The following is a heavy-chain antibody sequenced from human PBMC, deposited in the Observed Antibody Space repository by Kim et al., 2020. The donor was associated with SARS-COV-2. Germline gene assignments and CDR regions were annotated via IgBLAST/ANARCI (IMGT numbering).Heavy chain of an antibody. V-gene: IGHV3-23*01. CDR3: AQGDSYYDICLGN. CDR2: ISGGGGMT. D-gene: IGHD3-9*01. Sequence: GGSLRLSCTASGFTFRSYAMSWVRQAPGKGLEWVSSISGGGGMTYYADSVRGRFTVSRDNSRNTLHLQLNSLRADDSAVYFCAQGDSYYDICLGNWGQGTLVTVSS. CDR1: GFTFRSYA. J-gene: IGHJ4*02.